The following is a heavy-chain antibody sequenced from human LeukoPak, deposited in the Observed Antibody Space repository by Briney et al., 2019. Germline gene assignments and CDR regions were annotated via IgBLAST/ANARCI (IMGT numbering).Heavy chain of an antibody. V-gene: IGHV3-21*01. J-gene: IGHJ4*02. Sequence: GGSLRPSCAASGFTFSSYSMNWVRQAPGKGLEWVSSISSSGTYIYYADSMKGRFTISRDNARNSLYLQMNSLRAEDTAVYYCARINYGDYFDYWGQGTLVTVSS. CDR1: GFTFSSYS. CDR2: ISSSGTYI. D-gene: IGHD4-17*01. CDR3: ARINYGDYFDY.